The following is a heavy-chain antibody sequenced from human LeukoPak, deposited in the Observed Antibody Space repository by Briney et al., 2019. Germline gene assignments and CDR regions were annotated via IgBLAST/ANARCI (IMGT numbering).Heavy chain of an antibody. D-gene: IGHD3-3*01. CDR1: GFTFDDYA. V-gene: IGHV3-43D*03. Sequence: GGSLRLSCAASGFTFDDYAMHWVRQAPGKGLEWVSLISWDGGSTYYADSVKGRFTISRDNSKNSLYLQMNSLRAEDTALYYCAKAFYDFWSGYHANAFDIWGQGTMVTVSS. J-gene: IGHJ3*02. CDR2: ISWDGGST. CDR3: AKAFYDFWSGYHANAFDI.